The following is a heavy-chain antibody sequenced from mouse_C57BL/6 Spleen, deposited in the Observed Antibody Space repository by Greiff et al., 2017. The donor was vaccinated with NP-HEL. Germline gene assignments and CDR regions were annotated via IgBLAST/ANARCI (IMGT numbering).Heavy chain of an antibody. V-gene: IGHV1-19*01. J-gene: IGHJ4*01. CDR3: ASRLSSAMDY. CDR2: INPYNGGT. CDR1: GYTFTDYY. Sequence: VQLQQSGPVLVKPGASVKMSCKASGYTFTDYYMNWVKQSHGKSLEWIGVINPYNGGTSYNQKFKGKATLTVDKSSSTAYMELNSLTSEDSAVYYCASRLSSAMDYWGQGTSVTVSS. D-gene: IGHD2-4*01.